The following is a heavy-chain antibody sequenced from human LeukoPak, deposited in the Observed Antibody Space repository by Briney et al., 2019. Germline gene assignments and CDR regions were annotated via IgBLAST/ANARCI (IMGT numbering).Heavy chain of an antibody. CDR3: AKGNYYDSSGLFDY. CDR2: ISYDGSNK. Sequence: GGSLRLSCAASGFTFSSYGMHWVRQAPGKGLEWVAVISYDGSNKYYADSVKGRFTISRDNSKNTLYLQMNSLRAEDTAVYYCAKGNYYDSSGLFDYWGQGTLVTVSS. J-gene: IGHJ4*02. V-gene: IGHV3-30*18. CDR1: GFTFSSYG. D-gene: IGHD3-22*01.